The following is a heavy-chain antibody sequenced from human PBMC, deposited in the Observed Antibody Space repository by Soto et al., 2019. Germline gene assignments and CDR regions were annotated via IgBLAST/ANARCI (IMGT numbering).Heavy chain of an antibody. D-gene: IGHD3-3*01. V-gene: IGHV4-30-4*01. CDR1: GGSISSGDYY. CDR2: IYYSGST. CDR3: ARDPTNFGVVPMDAFDI. Sequence: SETLSLTSTVSGGSISSGDYYWSWLRHPPGKGLEWIGYIYYSGSTYYNPSLKSRVTISVDTSKNQFSLKLSSVTAADTAVYYCARDPTNFGVVPMDAFDIWGQGTMVTVSS. J-gene: IGHJ3*02.